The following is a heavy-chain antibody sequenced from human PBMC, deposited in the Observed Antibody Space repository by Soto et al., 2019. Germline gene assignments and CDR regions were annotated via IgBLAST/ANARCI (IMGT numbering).Heavy chain of an antibody. V-gene: IGHV1-46*01. CDR2: INPSGGST. Sequence: GASVKVSCKVSGYTLTELSMHWVRQAPGQGLEWMGIINPSGGSTGYAQKFQGRVTMTRDTSTSTVYMELSSLRSEDTAVYYCVYLGLDIWGQGTMVTVSS. CDR3: VYLGLDI. D-gene: IGHD3-10*01. CDR1: GYTLTELS. J-gene: IGHJ3*02.